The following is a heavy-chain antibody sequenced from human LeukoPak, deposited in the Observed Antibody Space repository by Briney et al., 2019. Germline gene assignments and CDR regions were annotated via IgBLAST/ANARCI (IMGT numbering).Heavy chain of an antibody. D-gene: IGHD6-13*01. V-gene: IGHV3-11*04. CDR2: IGSSGGTI. CDR1: GFIFSDYY. CDR3: ARGRDSSSWLPLDY. J-gene: IGHJ4*02. Sequence: GGSLRLSCAASGFIFSDYYMSWIRQAPGKGLEWVSYIGSSGGTIFYADSLKGRFTISRDNAKNSLYLQMNSLRAEDAAVYYCARGRDSSSWLPLDYWGQGTLVTVSS.